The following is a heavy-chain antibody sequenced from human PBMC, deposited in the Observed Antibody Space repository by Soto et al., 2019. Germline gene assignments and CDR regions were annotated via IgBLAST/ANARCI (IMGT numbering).Heavy chain of an antibody. J-gene: IGHJ4*02. CDR1: GFTFSSYG. V-gene: IGHV3-30*18. Sequence: GGSLRLSCAASGFTFSSYGMHWVRQAPGKGLEWVAVISYDGSNKFYADSVKGRFTISRDNSKNTLYLQMNSLRAEDTAVYYCAKSAGGLPFDYWGQGTLVTVSS. D-gene: IGHD5-12*01. CDR3: AKSAGGLPFDY. CDR2: ISYDGSNK.